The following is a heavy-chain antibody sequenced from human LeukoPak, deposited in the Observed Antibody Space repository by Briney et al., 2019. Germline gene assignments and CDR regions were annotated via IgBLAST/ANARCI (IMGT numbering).Heavy chain of an antibody. V-gene: IGHV4-39*07. Sequence: SETLSLTCSVSGGSVTSGIYHWAWIRQPPGKGLEWIGSVYFDGGTHYNPSLQSRVTISVDTSKNQFSLRLNSVTAADTALNFCARDHYYDGRGRFDPWGQGTLDTVSS. CDR3: ARDHYYDGRGRFDP. D-gene: IGHD3-16*01. CDR2: VYFDGGT. J-gene: IGHJ5*02. CDR1: GGSVTSGIYH.